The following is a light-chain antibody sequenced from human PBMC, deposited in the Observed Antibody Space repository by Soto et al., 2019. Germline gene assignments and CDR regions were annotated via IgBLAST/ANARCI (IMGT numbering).Light chain of an antibody. CDR3: QNYNRAPWT. CDR2: GAS. Sequence: DIQMTQSPSSLSASVGDRVTITCRASEASSNYLAWYQQKPGKVPKLLIYGASTLQSGVPSRFSGSGSGTDFTLTISSLQTEDVATYYCQNYNRAPWTFGQGTKVESK. J-gene: IGKJ1*01. V-gene: IGKV1-27*01. CDR1: EASSNY.